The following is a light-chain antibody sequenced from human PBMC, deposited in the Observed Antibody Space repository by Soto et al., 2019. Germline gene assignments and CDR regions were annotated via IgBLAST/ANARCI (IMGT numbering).Light chain of an antibody. CDR2: DAS. CDR1: QSVSSH. CDR3: QQRGNWPLT. V-gene: IGKV3-11*01. Sequence: EIVLTQSPATLSLSPGERATLSCRASQSVSSHFAWYHQKPGQAPRLLIYDASNRATGIPARFSGSGSGTDFTLTISSLEPEDFAVYYCQQRGNWPLTFGQGTKVEIK. J-gene: IGKJ1*01.